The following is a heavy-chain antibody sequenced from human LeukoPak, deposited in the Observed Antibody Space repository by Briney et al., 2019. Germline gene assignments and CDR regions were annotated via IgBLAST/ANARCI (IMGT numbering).Heavy chain of an antibody. V-gene: IGHV1-46*01. Sequence: ASVKVSCKASGYTFTSYYMHWVRQAPGQGLEWMGIINPSGGSTSYAQKFQGRVTMTRDTSTSTVYMELSSLGSEDTAVYYCARGLRYFDWLDTYFDYWGQGTLVTVSS. CDR1: GYTFTSYY. CDR3: ARGLRYFDWLDTYFDY. J-gene: IGHJ4*02. D-gene: IGHD3-9*01. CDR2: INPSGGST.